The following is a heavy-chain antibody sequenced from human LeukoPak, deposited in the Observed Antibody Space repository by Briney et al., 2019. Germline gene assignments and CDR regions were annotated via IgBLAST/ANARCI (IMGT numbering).Heavy chain of an antibody. Sequence: SVKVSCKASGGTFSSYAISWVRQAPGQGLEWMGGIIPIFGTANYAQKFQGRVTITAGESTSTAYMELSSLRSEDTAVYYCARDRGYSYGYSSFDYWGQGTLVTVSS. D-gene: IGHD5-18*01. CDR2: IIPIFGTA. V-gene: IGHV1-69*13. CDR1: GGTFSSYA. CDR3: ARDRGYSYGYSSFDY. J-gene: IGHJ4*02.